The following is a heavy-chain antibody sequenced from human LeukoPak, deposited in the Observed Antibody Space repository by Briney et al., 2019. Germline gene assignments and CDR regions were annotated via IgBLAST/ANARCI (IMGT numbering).Heavy chain of an antibody. V-gene: IGHV1-69*05. Sequence: GASVTVSCRASGGTFSSYAISWVRQAPGQGLEWMGGIIPIFGTANYAQKFQGRVTITTDESTSTAYMELSSLRSEDTAVYYCARGGPYYDSSGYYYNYWGQGTLVTVSS. J-gene: IGHJ4*02. CDR1: GGTFSSYA. D-gene: IGHD3-22*01. CDR3: ARGGPYYDSSGYYYNY. CDR2: IIPIFGTA.